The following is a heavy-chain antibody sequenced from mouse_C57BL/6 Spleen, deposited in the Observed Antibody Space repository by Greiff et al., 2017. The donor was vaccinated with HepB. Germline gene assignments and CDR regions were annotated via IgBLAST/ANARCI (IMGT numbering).Heavy chain of an antibody. CDR3: ARGGFTTVVSWYFDV. CDR1: GYAFSSSW. D-gene: IGHD1-1*01. J-gene: IGHJ1*03. CDR2: IYPGDGET. V-gene: IGHV1-82*01. Sequence: QVQLQQSGPELVKPGASVKISCKASGYAFSSSWMNWVKQRPGKGLEWIGRIYPGDGETNYNGKFKGKATLTADKSSSTAYMQLSSLTSEDSAVYFCARGGFTTVVSWYFDVWGTGTTVTVSS.